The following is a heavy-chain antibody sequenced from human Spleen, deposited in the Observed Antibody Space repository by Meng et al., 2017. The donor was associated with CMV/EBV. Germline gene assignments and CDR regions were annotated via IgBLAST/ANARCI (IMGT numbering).Heavy chain of an antibody. CDR1: GGTFSSYA. J-gene: IGHJ4*02. CDR3: AGHAVTTQLGLL. CDR2: IIPMFGMA. V-gene: IGHV1-69*04. D-gene: IGHD4-17*01. Sequence: VQPVQSGAEVKKPGSSVKVSCQTSGGTFSSYAVSWVRQAPGQGLEWRGRIIPMFGMADYAPKFQGRVTITADKSTSTAYMELSSLRSEDTAFYYCAGHAVTTQLGLLWGQGTLVTVSS.